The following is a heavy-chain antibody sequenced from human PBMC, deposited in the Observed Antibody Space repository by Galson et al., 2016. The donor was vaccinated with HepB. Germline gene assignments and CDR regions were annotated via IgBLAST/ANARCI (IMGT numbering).Heavy chain of an antibody. Sequence: SLRLSCAASGLAFSYYGMTWVRQAPGKGLEWVSTIGGGRNRDTHYAESVKGRFTISRDNSKNTLYLQMNSLIDDDTAIYFCAIDPSQWDNDFVDYWGRGTLDTVSS. CDR2: IGGGRNRDT. V-gene: IGHV3-23*01. CDR3: AIDPSQWDNDFVDY. CDR1: GLAFSYYG. J-gene: IGHJ4*02. D-gene: IGHD3/OR15-3a*01.